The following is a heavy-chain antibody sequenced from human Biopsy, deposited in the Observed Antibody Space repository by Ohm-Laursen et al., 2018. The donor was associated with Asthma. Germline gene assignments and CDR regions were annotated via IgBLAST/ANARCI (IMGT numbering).Heavy chain of an antibody. Sequence: SVEVSCKALGGTFNTYVIGWVRQAPGQGLEWVGGINSVFGTTTYPQKFQDRVTITADDSTSTVYMELNSLRSEDTAVYYCARKAGSCISRTCYSLDFWGQGTLVTVSS. J-gene: IGHJ4*02. V-gene: IGHV1-69*13. CDR2: INSVFGTT. CDR1: GGTFNTYV. D-gene: IGHD2-2*01. CDR3: ARKAGSCISRTCYSLDF.